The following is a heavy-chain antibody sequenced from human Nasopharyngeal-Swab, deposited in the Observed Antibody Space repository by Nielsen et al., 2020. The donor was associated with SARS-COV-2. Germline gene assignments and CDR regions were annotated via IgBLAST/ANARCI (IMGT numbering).Heavy chain of an antibody. Sequence: SVKVSCKASGYTFTSYAMHWVRQAPGQGLEWMGGIIPIFGTANYAQKFQGRVTITADESTSTAYMELSSLRSEDTAVYYCARDAKAAADYFDYWGQGTLVTVSS. V-gene: IGHV1-69*13. CDR1: GYTFTSYA. CDR3: ARDAKAAADYFDY. CDR2: IIPIFGTA. D-gene: IGHD6-13*01. J-gene: IGHJ4*02.